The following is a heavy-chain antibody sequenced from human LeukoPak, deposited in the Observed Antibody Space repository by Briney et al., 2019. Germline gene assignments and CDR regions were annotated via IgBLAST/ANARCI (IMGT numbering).Heavy chain of an antibody. CDR1: GFTFSSHS. D-gene: IGHD2-15*01. J-gene: IGHJ5*02. CDR3: ARKPHCSGGSFDQA. Sequence: GRSLRLSCAASGFTFSSHSMHWVRQAPGKGLEWVALISYDGSNKYYADSVKGRFTISRDNSKNTLYLQMNSLRAEDTAVYYCARKPHCSGGSFDQAWGQGTLVTVSS. V-gene: IGHV3-30*03. CDR2: ISYDGSNK.